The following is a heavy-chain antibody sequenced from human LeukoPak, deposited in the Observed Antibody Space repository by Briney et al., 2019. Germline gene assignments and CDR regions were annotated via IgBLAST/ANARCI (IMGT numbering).Heavy chain of an antibody. Sequence: PSETLSLTCTVSGYSISNGYYWAWIRQPPGKGLEWIGSIFHSGSTHYSPSLKNRVILSVDTSKNQVSLNLISVTAADTAVYYCARTLVGATKFTPWGQGTLVTVSS. CDR3: ARTLVGATKFTP. CDR1: GYSISNGYY. J-gene: IGHJ5*02. D-gene: IGHD1-26*01. V-gene: IGHV4-38-2*02. CDR2: IFHSGST.